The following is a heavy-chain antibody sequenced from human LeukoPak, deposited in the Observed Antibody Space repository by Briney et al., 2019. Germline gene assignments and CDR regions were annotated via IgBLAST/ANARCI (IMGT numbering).Heavy chain of an antibody. CDR3: ARACSSTSCLLPNTYYYYYYMDV. Sequence: SETLSLTCAVYGGSFSGYYWSWIRQPPGKGLERIGEINHSGSTNYNPSLKSRVTISVDTSKNQFSLKLSSVTAADTAVYYCARACSSTSCLLPNTYYYYYYMDVWGKGTTVTISS. J-gene: IGHJ6*03. D-gene: IGHD2-2*01. V-gene: IGHV4-34*01. CDR1: GGSFSGYY. CDR2: INHSGST.